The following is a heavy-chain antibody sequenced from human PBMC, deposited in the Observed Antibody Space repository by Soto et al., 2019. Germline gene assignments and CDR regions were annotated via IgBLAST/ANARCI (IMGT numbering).Heavy chain of an antibody. CDR2: ISISGAP. V-gene: IGHV3-13*05. D-gene: IGHD6-13*01. CDR1: GFSCSHYD. CDR3: GREQDSYSDPWQQIDS. J-gene: IGHJ4*02. Sequence: GGSLRLSCTSSGFSCSHYDMHLVRQAPGKGLEWVSAISISGAPFYAVSVKGRFTISRENGKNSLYLQMDNLRAEDSAVYFCGREQDSYSDPWQQIDSWGQGTLVTVSS.